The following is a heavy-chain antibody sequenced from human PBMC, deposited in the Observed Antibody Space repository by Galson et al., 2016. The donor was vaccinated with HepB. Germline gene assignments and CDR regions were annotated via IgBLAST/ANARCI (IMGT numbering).Heavy chain of an antibody. CDR1: GFTFSGSA. Sequence: SLRLSCAASGFTFSGSAIHWVRQASGKGLEWVGRTRNKANSYATAYGASVKGRFTISRDDSKNTAYLQMNSLKTEDSAVYYCTRHAYYYDSSGYYSPMGDFDSWGQGTLVTVSS. D-gene: IGHD3-22*01. V-gene: IGHV3-73*01. CDR2: TRNKANSYAT. CDR3: TRHAYYYDSSGYYSPMGDFDS. J-gene: IGHJ4*02.